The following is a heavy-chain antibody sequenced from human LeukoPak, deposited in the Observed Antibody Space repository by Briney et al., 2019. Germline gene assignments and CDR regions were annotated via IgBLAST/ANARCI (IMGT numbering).Heavy chain of an antibody. D-gene: IGHD2-2*01. Sequence: ASVKVSCKASGYTFTGYFLHWVRQAPGQGLEWMGWISAYNGNTNYAQKLQGRVTMTTDTSTSTAYMELRSLRSDDTAVYYCAREGYQLPLDYWGQGTPVTVSS. V-gene: IGHV1-18*04. CDR1: GYTFTGYF. CDR3: AREGYQLPLDY. CDR2: ISAYNGNT. J-gene: IGHJ4*02.